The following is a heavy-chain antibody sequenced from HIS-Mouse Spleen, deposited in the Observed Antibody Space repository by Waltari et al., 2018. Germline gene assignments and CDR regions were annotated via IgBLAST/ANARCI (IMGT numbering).Heavy chain of an antibody. CDR2: IYHSGST. D-gene: IGHD5-18*01. J-gene: IGHJ4*02. V-gene: IGHV4-38-2*02. CDR3: ARAVVWIQLWVY. Sequence: QVQLQESGPGLVKPSETLSLTCTVSGSSIRSGYYWAWIRKPPGKGLEWIGSIYHSGSTYYNPSLKSRVTISVDTSKNQFSLKLSSVTAADTAVYYCARAVVWIQLWVYWGQGTLVTVSS. CDR1: GSSIRSGYY.